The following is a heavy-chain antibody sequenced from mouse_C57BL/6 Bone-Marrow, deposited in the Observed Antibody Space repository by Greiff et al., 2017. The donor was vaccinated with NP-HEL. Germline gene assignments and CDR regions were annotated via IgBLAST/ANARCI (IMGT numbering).Heavy chain of an antibody. Sequence: QVHLQQSGAELVKPGASVKISCKASGYAFSCYWMTWVKQRPGKGLEWIGQIYPGDGVTNYNGKFKGKATLTADKSSSTAYMQLSSLTSEDSAVYFCARRDYYYGSSYYWYFDVWGTGTTVTVSS. V-gene: IGHV1-80*01. CDR2: IYPGDGVT. CDR1: GYAFSCYW. D-gene: IGHD1-1*01. J-gene: IGHJ1*03. CDR3: ARRDYYYGSSYYWYFDV.